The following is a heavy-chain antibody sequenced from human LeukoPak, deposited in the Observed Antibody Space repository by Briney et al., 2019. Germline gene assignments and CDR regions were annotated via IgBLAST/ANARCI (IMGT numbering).Heavy chain of an antibody. Sequence: GASVKVSCKASGYTFTSYAMHWVRQAPGQRLEWMGWINAGNGNTKYSQKFQGRVTITRDTSASTAYMELSSLRSEDTAVYYCARLYCSSTSCYSYYCYGMDVWGQGTTVTVSS. J-gene: IGHJ6*02. CDR2: INAGNGNT. D-gene: IGHD2-2*01. V-gene: IGHV1-3*01. CDR3: ARLYCSSTSCYSYYCYGMDV. CDR1: GYTFTSYA.